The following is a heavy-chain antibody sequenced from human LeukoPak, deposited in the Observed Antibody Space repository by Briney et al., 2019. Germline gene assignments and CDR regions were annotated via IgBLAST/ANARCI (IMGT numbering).Heavy chain of an antibody. Sequence: PSETLSLTCTVSGGSISSYYWSWIRQPPGKGLEWIGYIYYSGSTNYNPSLKSRVTISVDTSKNQFSLKLSSVTAADTAVYYCARHIIAARPDWFDPWGQGTLVTVS. CDR3: ARHIIAARPDWFDP. CDR1: GGSISSYY. V-gene: IGHV4-59*08. D-gene: IGHD6-6*01. CDR2: IYYSGST. J-gene: IGHJ5*02.